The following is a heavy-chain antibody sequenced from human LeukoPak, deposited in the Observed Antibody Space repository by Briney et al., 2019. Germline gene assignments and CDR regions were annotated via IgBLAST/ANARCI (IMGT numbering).Heavy chain of an antibody. V-gene: IGHV3-33*01. CDR2: IWYDGSSK. D-gene: IGHD2-15*01. CDR3: ARGREVAAVDY. CDR1: GFTFSTYG. J-gene: IGHJ4*02. Sequence: GGSLRLSCAASGFTFSTYGMHWVRQAPGKGLEWVAVIWYDGSSKYYADPVKGRFTISRDNSKNTLYLQMNSLGAEDTAVYYCARGREVAAVDYWGQGTLVTVSS.